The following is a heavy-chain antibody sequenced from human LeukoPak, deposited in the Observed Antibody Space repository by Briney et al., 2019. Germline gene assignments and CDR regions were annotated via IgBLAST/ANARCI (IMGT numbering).Heavy chain of an antibody. Sequence: GESLKISCKGSGYSFTSYWIGWVRQMPGEGMEWMGIIYPGDSDTRYSPSFQGQVTISADKSISTAYLQWSSLKASDTAVYYCARQWELSAAFDYWGQGTLVTVST. CDR3: ARQWELSAAFDY. CDR2: IYPGDSDT. D-gene: IGHD1-26*01. J-gene: IGHJ4*02. CDR1: GYSFTSYW. V-gene: IGHV5-51*01.